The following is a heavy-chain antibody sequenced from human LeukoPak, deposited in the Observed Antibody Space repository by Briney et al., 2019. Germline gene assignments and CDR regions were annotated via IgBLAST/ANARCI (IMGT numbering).Heavy chain of an antibody. CDR3: ARDHVRYYYYGMDV. CDR1: GGSFSGYY. D-gene: IGHD3-10*02. CDR2: INHSGST. Sequence: PSETLSLTCAVYGGSFSGYYWSWIRQPPGKGLEWIGEINHSGSTNYNPSLKSRVTISVDTSKNQFSLKLSSVTAADTAVYYCARDHVRYYYYGMDVWGQGTTVTVSS. J-gene: IGHJ6*02. V-gene: IGHV4-34*01.